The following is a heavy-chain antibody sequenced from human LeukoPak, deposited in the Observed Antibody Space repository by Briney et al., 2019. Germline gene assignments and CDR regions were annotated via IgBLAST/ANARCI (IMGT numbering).Heavy chain of an antibody. CDR3: ARILEYVDAAFGY. J-gene: IGHJ4*02. D-gene: IGHD3-9*01. CDR1: GYSISDGYY. CDR2: IFYGEDT. V-gene: IGHV4-38-2*02. Sequence: PSETLSLTCTVSGYSISDGYYWGWIRQPPGEGLEWIGSIFYGEDTYYNPSLKSRATISVDTSKNQFSLTVNSVTAADTAVYFCARILEYVDAAFGYWGPGTLVTVSS.